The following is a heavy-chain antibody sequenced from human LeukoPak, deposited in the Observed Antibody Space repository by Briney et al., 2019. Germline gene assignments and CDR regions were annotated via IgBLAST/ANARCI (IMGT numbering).Heavy chain of an antibody. CDR1: GGSISSGSYY. CDR2: IYTSGST. J-gene: IGHJ4*02. CDR3: ARGPTYCSSSSCLQGE. D-gene: IGHD2-15*01. Sequence: SQTLSLTCTVSGGSISSGSYYWSWIRQPAGKGLEWIGRIYTSGSTNYNPSLKSRVIISVDTSKNQFSLKLSSVTAADTAVYYCARGPTYCSSSSCLQGEWGQGTLVTVSS. V-gene: IGHV4-61*02.